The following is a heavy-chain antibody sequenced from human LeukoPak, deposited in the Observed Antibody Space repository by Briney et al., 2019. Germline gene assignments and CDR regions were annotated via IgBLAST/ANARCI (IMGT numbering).Heavy chain of an antibody. CDR3: ARGLIVLMVYAHPLYNWFDP. V-gene: IGHV4-34*01. CDR1: GGSFSGYY. D-gene: IGHD2-8*01. Sequence: PSETLSLTCAVYGGSFSGYYWSWIRQPPGKGLEWIGEINHSGSTNYNPSLKSRVTISVDTSKNQFSLKLSSVTAADTAVYYCARGLIVLMVYAHPLYNWFDPWGQGTLVTVSS. J-gene: IGHJ5*02. CDR2: INHSGST.